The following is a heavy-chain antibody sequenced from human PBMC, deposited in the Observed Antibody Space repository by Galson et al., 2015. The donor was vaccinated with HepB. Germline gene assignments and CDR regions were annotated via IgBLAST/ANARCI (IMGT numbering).Heavy chain of an antibody. J-gene: IGHJ5*02. CDR3: ARGQQLGWFDP. CDR2: ISSSSSYI. CDR1: GFTFSSYS. Sequence: SLRLSCAASGFTFSSYSMNWVRQAPGKGLEWVSSISSSSSYIYYADSVKGRFTISRDNAKNSLYLQMNSLRAEDTAVYYCARGQQLGWFDPWGQGTLVTVSS. V-gene: IGHV3-21*01. D-gene: IGHD6-13*01.